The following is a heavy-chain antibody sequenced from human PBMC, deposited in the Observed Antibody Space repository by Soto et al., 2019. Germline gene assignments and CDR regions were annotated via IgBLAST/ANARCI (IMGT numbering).Heavy chain of an antibody. J-gene: IGHJ5*02. CDR1: GSSIRGFY. V-gene: IGHV4-4*07. CDR3: VRDGTKTLRDWFDP. CDR2: IYATGTT. Sequence: SETLSLTCPVSGSSIRGFYWSWIRKSAGKGLEWIGRIYATGTTDYNPSLKSRVMMSVDTSKKQFSLKLRSVTAADTAVYYCVRDGTKTLRDWFDPWGQGISVTVSS. D-gene: IGHD1-1*01.